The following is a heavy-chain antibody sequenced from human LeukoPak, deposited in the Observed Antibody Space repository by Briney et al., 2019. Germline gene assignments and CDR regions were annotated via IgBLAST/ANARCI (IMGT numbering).Heavy chain of an antibody. J-gene: IGHJ4*02. CDR2: TSYDRSNR. V-gene: IGHV3-30*18. D-gene: IGHD3-10*01. CDR3: DKRGHFYGSTDAYYIDY. CDR1: GFTSGSLC. Sequence: PPSSLRPSSAASGFTSGSLCMHWVRQAPGKGREWVASTSYDRSNRRYANSVQGRFTISSDTSKNSLYLQINSLRGVNTAVYSCDKRGHFYGSTDAYYIDYWGQGILVTVSS.